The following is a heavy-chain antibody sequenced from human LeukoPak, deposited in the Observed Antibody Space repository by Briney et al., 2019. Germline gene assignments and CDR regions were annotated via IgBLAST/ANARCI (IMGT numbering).Heavy chain of an antibody. CDR1: GGSISSSTYY. CDR2: IYYSGST. V-gene: IGHV4-39*01. J-gene: IGHJ3*01. CDR3: ARTYGDYDDAFDV. D-gene: IGHD4-17*01. Sequence: SETLSLACTVSGGSISSSTYYWGWIRQPPGKGLEWIGSIYYSGSTYNNPSLKSRVTIFVDTSKNQFSLKLSSVTATDTAVYYCARTYGDYDDAFDVWGQGTMVTVSS.